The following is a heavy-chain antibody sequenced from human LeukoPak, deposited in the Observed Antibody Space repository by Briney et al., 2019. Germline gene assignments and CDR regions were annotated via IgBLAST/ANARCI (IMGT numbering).Heavy chain of an antibody. CDR3: ARRGYSTPCDY. D-gene: IGHD6-13*01. J-gene: IGHJ4*02. Sequence: PSETLFLTCTVSGGSISSSSYYWGWIRQPPGKGLEWIGSIYYSGSTYYNPSLKSRVTISVDTSKNQFSLKLSSVTAADTAVYYCARRGYSTPCDYWGQGTLVTVSS. V-gene: IGHV4-39*01. CDR2: IYYSGST. CDR1: GGSISSSSYY.